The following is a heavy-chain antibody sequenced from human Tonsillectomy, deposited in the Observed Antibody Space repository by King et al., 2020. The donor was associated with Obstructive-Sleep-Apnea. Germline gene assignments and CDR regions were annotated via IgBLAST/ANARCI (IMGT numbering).Heavy chain of an antibody. Sequence: QLQLQESGPGLVRPSETLSLICTVSGGSISSSIYYWGWIRQPPGKGLEWIGNIYYSGSTYYNPSLKSRVTISVDTSKNQFSLKLSSVTAADTAVYHCARDDPITIFYYWGQGIPVTVSS. D-gene: IGHD3-9*01. V-gene: IGHV4-39*07. CDR3: ARDDPITIFYY. J-gene: IGHJ4*02. CDR1: GGSISSSIYY. CDR2: IYYSGST.